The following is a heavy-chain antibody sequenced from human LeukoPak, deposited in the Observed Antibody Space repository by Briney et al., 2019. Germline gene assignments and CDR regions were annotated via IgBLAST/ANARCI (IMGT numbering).Heavy chain of an antibody. CDR1: GGSISSSSHY. J-gene: IGHJ6*02. Sequence: SETLSLTCTVSGGSISSSSHYWGWIRQPPGKGLEWIGSIYYSGSTYYNPSLKSRVTISVDTSKNQFSLKLSSVTAAVTAVYYCARIRIRKYQLLLYYYGMDVWGQGTTVTVSS. V-gene: IGHV4-39*01. D-gene: IGHD2-2*01. CDR2: IYYSGST. CDR3: ARIRIRKYQLLLYYYGMDV.